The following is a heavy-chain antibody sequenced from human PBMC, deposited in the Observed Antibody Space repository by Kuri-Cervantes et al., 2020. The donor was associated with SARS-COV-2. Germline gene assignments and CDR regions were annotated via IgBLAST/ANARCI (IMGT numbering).Heavy chain of an antibody. Sequence: SETLSLTCTVSGFSISSIYYWGWIRQPPGKGLEWIGDISHSGSAYYNPSLRRRVTMSVDPSKNQFSLRLSSVTAADTAVYFCARLDYSSSSRIYVFDSWGQGSLVTVSS. CDR2: ISHSGSA. J-gene: IGHJ4*02. CDR1: GFSISSIYY. V-gene: IGHV4-38-2*02. CDR3: ARLDYSSSSRIYVFDS. D-gene: IGHD6-6*01.